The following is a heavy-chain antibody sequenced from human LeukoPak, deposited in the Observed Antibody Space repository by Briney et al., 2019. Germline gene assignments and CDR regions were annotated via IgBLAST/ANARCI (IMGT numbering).Heavy chain of an antibody. D-gene: IGHD3-22*01. CDR3: ARLPYYYDSSGYHAGAFDI. J-gene: IGHJ3*02. V-gene: IGHV4-59*08. CDR1: GGSISSSY. Sequence: SETLSLTCSVSGGSISSSYWSWIRQPPGKGLEWIGYISYSGSTNYNPSLKSRVTISLDTSKNQFSLKLSSVTAADTAVYYCARLPYYYDSSGYHAGAFDIWGQGTMVTVSS. CDR2: ISYSGST.